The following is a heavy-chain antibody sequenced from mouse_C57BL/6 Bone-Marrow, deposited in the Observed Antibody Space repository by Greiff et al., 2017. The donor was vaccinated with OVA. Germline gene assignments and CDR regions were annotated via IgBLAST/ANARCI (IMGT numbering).Heavy chain of an antibody. J-gene: IGHJ2*01. CDR2: INPNNGGT. CDR3: ARTYYSDYVRGYYFED. CDR1: GYTFTDYY. Sequence: EVQLQQSGPELVKPGASVKISCKASGYTFTDYYMNWVKQSHGKSLEWIGDINPNNGGTSYNQKFKGKATLTVDKSSSTAYMELRSLTSEDSAVYYCARTYYSDYVRGYYFEDWGQGTTLTVSS. D-gene: IGHD2-5*01. V-gene: IGHV1-26*01.